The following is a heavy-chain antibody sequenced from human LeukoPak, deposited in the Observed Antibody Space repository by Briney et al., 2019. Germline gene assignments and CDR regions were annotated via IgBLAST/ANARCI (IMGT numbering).Heavy chain of an antibody. J-gene: IGHJ4*02. CDR1: SGSISSYY. CDR3: ARGGSGYYVWGSYPLDY. V-gene: IGHV4-59*01. CDR2: IYNSGST. D-gene: IGHD3-16*02. Sequence: SGTLSLTCTVSSGSISSYYWTWIRQPPGKGLEWIGYIYNSGSTNYNPSLKSRVTISVDTSKNQFSLKLSSVTAADTAVYYCARGGSGYYVWGSYPLDYWGQGTLVTVSS.